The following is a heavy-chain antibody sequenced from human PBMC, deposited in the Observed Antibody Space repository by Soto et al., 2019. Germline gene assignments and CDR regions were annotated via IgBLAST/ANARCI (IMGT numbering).Heavy chain of an antibody. D-gene: IGHD3-22*01. CDR2: IYYSGST. Sequence: SETLSLTCTVSGGSISSSSYYWGWIRQPPGKGLEWIGSIYYSGSTYYNPSLKSRVTISVDTSKNQFSLKLSSVTAADTAVYYCARYYYDSSGYYYVPGVYWGQGTLVTVSS. CDR1: GGSISSSSYY. CDR3: ARYYYDSSGYYYVPGVY. J-gene: IGHJ4*02. V-gene: IGHV4-39*01.